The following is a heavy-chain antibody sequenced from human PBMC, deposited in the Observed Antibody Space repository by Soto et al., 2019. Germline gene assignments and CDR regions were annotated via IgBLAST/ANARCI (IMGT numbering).Heavy chain of an antibody. CDR2: INAGNGNT. V-gene: IGHV1-3*05. Sequence: QVQLVQSGAEEKKPGASVKVSCKASGYTFTSYAMHWVRQAPGQSLEWLGWINAGNGNTKYSQKLQGTVPITRDTSASTADTQLSSLRSEDTAVYYWASKHLRTTPYGMDVWGEGTTVTVSS. D-gene: IGHD1-7*01. CDR1: GYTFTSYA. J-gene: IGHJ6*04. CDR3: ASKHLRTTPYGMDV.